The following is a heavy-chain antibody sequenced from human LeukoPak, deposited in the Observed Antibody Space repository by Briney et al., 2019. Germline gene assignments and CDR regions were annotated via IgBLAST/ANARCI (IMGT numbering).Heavy chain of an antibody. CDR1: GGSVSSGSYY. J-gene: IGHJ4*02. V-gene: IGHV4-61*01. CDR3: ARDQVGAIGLDY. CDR2: IYYSGST. Sequence: SETLSLTCTVSGGSVSSGSYYWSWIRQPPGKGLEWIGYIYYSGSTNYNPSLKSRVTISVDTSKNQFSLKLSSVTAADTAVYYCARDQVGAIGLDYWGQGTLVTVSS. D-gene: IGHD1-26*01.